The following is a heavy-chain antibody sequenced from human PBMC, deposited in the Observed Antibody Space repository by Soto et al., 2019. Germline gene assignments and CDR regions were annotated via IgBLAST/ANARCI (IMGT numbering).Heavy chain of an antibody. J-gene: IGHJ5*02. Sequence: GASVKVSCKASGGTFSSYAISWVRQAPGQGLEWMGGIIPIFGTANYAQKFQGRVTITADKSTSTAYMELSSLRSEDTAVYYCARSPVSEAWFDPWGQGTLVTVSS. CDR3: ARSPVSEAWFDP. CDR2: IIPIFGTA. CDR1: GGTFSSYA. V-gene: IGHV1-69*06.